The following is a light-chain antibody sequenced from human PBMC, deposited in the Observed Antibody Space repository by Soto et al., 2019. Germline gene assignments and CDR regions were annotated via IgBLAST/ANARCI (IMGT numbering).Light chain of an antibody. CDR2: DAS. CDR1: QSVSSY. J-gene: IGKJ5*01. Sequence: EIVLTQSPATLSLSPGERATLSCRASQSVSSYLAWYQQKPGQAPRLLIYDASNRATGIPARFSGSGSGTDFTLTISSLELEDFVVYYCQQRSNWPPITFGQGTLLEIK. CDR3: QQRSNWPPIT. V-gene: IGKV3-11*01.